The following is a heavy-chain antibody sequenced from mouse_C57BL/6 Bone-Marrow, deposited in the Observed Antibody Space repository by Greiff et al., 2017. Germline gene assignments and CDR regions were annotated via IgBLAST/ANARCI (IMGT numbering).Heavy chain of an antibody. CDR1: GFSFNTYA. CDR2: IRSKSNNYAT. D-gene: IGHD1-1*02. V-gene: IGHV10-1*01. CDR3: VRHGGGSPVYFDY. J-gene: IGHJ2*01. Sequence: EVQLVESGGGLVQPKGSLKLSCAASGFSFNTYAMNWVRQAPGKGLEWVARIRSKSNNYATYYADSVKDRFTISRDDSESMLYLQMNNLKTEDTAMYYCVRHGGGSPVYFDYWGQGTTLTVSS.